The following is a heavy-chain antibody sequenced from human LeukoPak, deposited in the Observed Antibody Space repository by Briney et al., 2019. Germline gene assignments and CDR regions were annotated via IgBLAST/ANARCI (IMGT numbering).Heavy chain of an antibody. J-gene: IGHJ4*02. Sequence: PGGSLRLSCAASGFTLDDYAMHWVRQAPGKGLEWVSGISWNSGSIGYADSVKGRFTISRDNAKNSLYLQMNSLRAEDTALYYCAKGEASGWSIGPFDYWGQGTLVTVSS. D-gene: IGHD6-19*01. CDR1: GFTLDDYA. V-gene: IGHV3-9*01. CDR3: AKGEASGWSIGPFDY. CDR2: ISWNSGSI.